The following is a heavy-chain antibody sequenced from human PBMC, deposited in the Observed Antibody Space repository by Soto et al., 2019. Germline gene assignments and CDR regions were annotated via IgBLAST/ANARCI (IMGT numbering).Heavy chain of an antibody. D-gene: IGHD1-7*01. J-gene: IGHJ4*02. CDR2: IKQDGSEK. V-gene: IGHV3-7*01. CDR3: ARNLPFDY. Sequence: EVQLVESGGGLVQPGGSLRLSCAASGFTFTSYWMSWVRQAPGKGLEWVANIKQDGSEKYYVDSVKGRFSISRDNAKNSLYLQMNSLKAEDTAVYYGARNLPFDYWGQGTLVTVSS. CDR1: GFTFTSYW.